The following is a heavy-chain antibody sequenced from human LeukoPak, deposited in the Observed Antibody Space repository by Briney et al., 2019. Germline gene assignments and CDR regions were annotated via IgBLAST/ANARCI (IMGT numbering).Heavy chain of an antibody. V-gene: IGHV4-4*02. CDR2: IYHSGST. Sequence: SGTLSLTRAVSGGSISSNNWWSLVRQPPGKGLEWIGEIYHSGSTNYNPSLKSRVTISVDKSKNQFSLKLSSVTAADTAVYYCARYCSSSSCWAGYYYGMDVWGQGTTVTVS. J-gene: IGHJ6*02. CDR3: ARYCSSSSCWAGYYYGMDV. CDR1: GGSISSNNW. D-gene: IGHD2-15*01.